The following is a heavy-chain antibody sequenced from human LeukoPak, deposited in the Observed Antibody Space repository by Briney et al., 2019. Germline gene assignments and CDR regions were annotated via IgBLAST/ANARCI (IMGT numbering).Heavy chain of an antibody. Sequence: GGSLRLSCAASGFTVSTNYMGWVRQAPGKGLEWVSVLYTGGSTYYGDSVKGRFTISRDNSKNTLYLQMNSLRADDTAVYYCARGKAAAGTFDYWGQGTLVTVSS. CDR2: LYTGGST. J-gene: IGHJ4*02. V-gene: IGHV3-53*01. CDR3: ARGKAAAGTFDY. CDR1: GFTVSTNY. D-gene: IGHD6-13*01.